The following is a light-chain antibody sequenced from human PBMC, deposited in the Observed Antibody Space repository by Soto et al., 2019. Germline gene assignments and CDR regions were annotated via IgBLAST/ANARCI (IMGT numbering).Light chain of an antibody. CDR3: QQYNSWSPDT. J-gene: IGKJ1*01. V-gene: IGKV3-15*01. CDR2: GAS. CDR1: QSVSSY. Sequence: IGMTQSPSTLSATPGERATISCSASQSVSSYLAWYQQKPGYAPRLLIYGASSWDTGIPARFSGSGSGTEFTLTISSLQSEDFAVYYCQQYNSWSPDTFGQGTMV.